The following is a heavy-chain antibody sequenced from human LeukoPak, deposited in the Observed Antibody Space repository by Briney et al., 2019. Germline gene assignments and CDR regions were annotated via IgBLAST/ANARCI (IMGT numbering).Heavy chain of an antibody. CDR1: GFSLSNYG. CDR2: INYDGSNR. V-gene: IGHV3-33*01. J-gene: IGHJ4*02. CDR3: GRWGGTRQFYFDY. D-gene: IGHD3-16*01. Sequence: PGGSLRLSCAASGFSLSNYGLHWVRQGPGKGLEWLAVINYDGSNRYYADSVKGRFTISKDSSENTLYLQMNRLRADDTAIYYCGRWGGTRQFYFDYWGQGTLATVSS.